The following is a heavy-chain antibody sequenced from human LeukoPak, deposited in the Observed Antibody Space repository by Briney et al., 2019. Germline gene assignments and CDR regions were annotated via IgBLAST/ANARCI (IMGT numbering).Heavy chain of an antibody. Sequence: GGSLRLSCAASGFTFSSYGMHWVRQAPGKGLEWVAFIRYDGSNKYYADSVKGRFTISRDNSKNTLYLQMNSLRAEDTAVYYCAKERGIGLKGAFDIWGQGTMVTVSS. V-gene: IGHV3-30*02. CDR2: IRYDGSNK. J-gene: IGHJ3*02. CDR3: AKERGIGLKGAFDI. CDR1: GFTFSSYG. D-gene: IGHD6-13*01.